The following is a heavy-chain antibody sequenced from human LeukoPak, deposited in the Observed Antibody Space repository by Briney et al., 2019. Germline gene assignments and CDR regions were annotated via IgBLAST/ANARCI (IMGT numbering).Heavy chain of an antibody. V-gene: IGHV3-21*01. J-gene: IGHJ4*02. CDR2: ISSSSYI. D-gene: IGHD1-14*01. CDR1: GFTFSSYG. CDR3: ARWDRFHGV. Sequence: GGSLRLSCAASGFTFSSYGMNWVRQAPGKGLGWVSSISSSSYIYYADSVKGRFTISRDNAKKSLYLQMNSLRAEDTAVFYCARWDRFHGVWGQGTLVTVSS.